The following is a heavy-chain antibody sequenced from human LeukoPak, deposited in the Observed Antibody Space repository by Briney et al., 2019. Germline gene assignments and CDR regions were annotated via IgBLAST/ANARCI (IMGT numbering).Heavy chain of an antibody. V-gene: IGHV3-7*01. J-gene: IGHJ4*02. Sequence: GGSLRLSCAASGFTFSTYWMNWVRQAPGKGLEWVANIKKDGSDKYYVDSVRGRFTISRDNAKKSLYLQMNSLRAEDTAVYYCARVQSGTYVHDYWGQGTLVTVSS. D-gene: IGHD1-26*01. CDR3: ARVQSGTYVHDY. CDR2: IKKDGSDK. CDR1: GFTFSTYW.